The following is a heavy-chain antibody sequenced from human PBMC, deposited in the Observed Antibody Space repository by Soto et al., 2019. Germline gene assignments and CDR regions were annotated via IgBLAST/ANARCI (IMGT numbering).Heavy chain of an antibody. CDR3: GSSSFLRSGDLLDRLDV. CDR2: VNHGGTS. CDR1: GVSFSGCS. V-gene: IGHV4-34*01. Sequence: PSEALSLTWGGHGVSFSGCSWDWIRQPPGKGLEWVGEVNHGGTSNYNPSPKSRAIISVDTSKNQFSLKLTSVTAEDTALYFCGSSSFLRSGDLLDRLDVWGQGTTVTVSS. J-gene: IGHJ6*02. D-gene: IGHD3-10*01.